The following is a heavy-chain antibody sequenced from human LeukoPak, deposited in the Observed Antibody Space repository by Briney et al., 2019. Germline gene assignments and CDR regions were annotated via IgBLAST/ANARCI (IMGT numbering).Heavy chain of an antibody. CDR3: ARTLGPKIQGYYYYYIDV. CDR1: GGSISSYH. CDR2: IYNSGST. Sequence: PSETLSLTCTVPGGSISSYHWSWIRQPAGKGLEWIGRIYNSGSTSSNPSLKSRVTMSLDTSKNQFSLKLSSLTAADTAVYYCARTLGPKIQGYYYYYIDVWGKGTTVTVSS. J-gene: IGHJ6*03. D-gene: IGHD5-18*01. V-gene: IGHV4-4*07.